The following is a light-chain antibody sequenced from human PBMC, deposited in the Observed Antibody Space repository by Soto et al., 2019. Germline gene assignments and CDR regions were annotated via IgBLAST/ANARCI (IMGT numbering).Light chain of an antibody. V-gene: IGKV3-11*01. CDR1: QSVSSY. CDR2: DAS. J-gene: IGKJ2*01. Sequence: EIVLTQSPATLSLSPGERATLSCRASQSVSSYLASYQQKPGQAPRLLIYDASNRATGIPARFSGGGSATDLPLTISSLDAEDFVVYYCQQRFNGPRFTFCQGTKLQIK. CDR3: QQRFNGPRFT.